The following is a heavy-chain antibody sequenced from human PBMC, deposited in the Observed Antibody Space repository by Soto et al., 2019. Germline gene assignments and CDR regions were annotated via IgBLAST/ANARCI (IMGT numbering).Heavy chain of an antibody. CDR1: GFTFSSFA. Sequence: SLILSCSASGFTFSSFAMHWVRQAPGKVLEYVSAILSSGSSTYYADSVKGRFTISRDNSKNTVYLQMSSLRLEDTAVYYCVKAPSSTSWTKFNFDHWGPGNPVTVSS. J-gene: IGHJ4*01. V-gene: IGHV3-64D*06. CDR3: VKAPSSTSWTKFNFDH. CDR2: ILSSGSST. D-gene: IGHD6-6*01.